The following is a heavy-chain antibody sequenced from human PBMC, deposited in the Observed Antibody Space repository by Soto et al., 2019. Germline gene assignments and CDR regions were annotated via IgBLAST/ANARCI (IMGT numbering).Heavy chain of an antibody. D-gene: IGHD2-21*02. CDR2: FDPEDGET. V-gene: IGHV1-24*01. Sequence: ASVKVSCKVSGYTLTELSMHWVRQAPGKGLEWMGGFDPEDGETIYAQKFQGRATMTEDTSTDTAYMELSSLRSEDTAVYYCATVARPVALNCGGDCHWGNWFDPWGQGTLVTVSS. CDR1: GYTLTELS. CDR3: ATVARPVALNCGGDCHWGNWFDP. J-gene: IGHJ5*02.